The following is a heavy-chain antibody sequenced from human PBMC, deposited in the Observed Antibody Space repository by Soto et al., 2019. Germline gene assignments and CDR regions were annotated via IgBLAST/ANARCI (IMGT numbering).Heavy chain of an antibody. CDR3: ARERTGTTSMEV. D-gene: IGHD1-1*01. CDR2: MNPNSGNT. J-gene: IGHJ6*02. Sequence: QVQLVQSGAEVKKPGASVKVSCKASGYTFTSYDINWVLQATGQGLEWMGWMNPNSGNTGYAQKFQGRVTMTRNTSISTAYMELSSMRSEDTAVYYCARERTGTTSMEVWGQGTTVTVSS. CDR1: GYTFTSYD. V-gene: IGHV1-8*01.